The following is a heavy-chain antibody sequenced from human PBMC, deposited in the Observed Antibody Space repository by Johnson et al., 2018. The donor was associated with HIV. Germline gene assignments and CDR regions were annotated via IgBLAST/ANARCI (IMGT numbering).Heavy chain of an antibody. D-gene: IGHD6-19*01. CDR1: GFTFSSYA. J-gene: IGHJ3*02. Sequence: VQLVESGGGLVQPGGSLRLSCAASGFTFSSYALTWVRQAPGKGLEWVSTVSDGAGNTYSADSVKGRFTISRDNSKNTLYLQMNSLRAQDTALYYCALSAGSDNWGQGKMVTVSS. CDR2: VSDGAGNT. CDR3: ALSAGSDN. V-gene: IGHV3-23*04.